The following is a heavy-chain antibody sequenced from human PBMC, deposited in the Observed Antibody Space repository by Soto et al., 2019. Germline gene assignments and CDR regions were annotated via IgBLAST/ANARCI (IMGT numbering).Heavy chain of an antibody. CDR3: ARDGERDTGLNFYYYLHGMDA. J-gene: IGHJ6*02. Sequence: ASVKVSCKASGCTFTGHYIHWVRQAPEQGPEWMGWISPDNGTTKYAEKFQGEMTMTTDTATSTAYMDLRSLRSDDTAVYYCARDGERDTGLNFYYYLHGMDAWGQGTRVTVSS. D-gene: IGHD1-1*01. CDR2: ISPDNGTT. V-gene: IGHV1-18*04. CDR1: GCTFTGHY.